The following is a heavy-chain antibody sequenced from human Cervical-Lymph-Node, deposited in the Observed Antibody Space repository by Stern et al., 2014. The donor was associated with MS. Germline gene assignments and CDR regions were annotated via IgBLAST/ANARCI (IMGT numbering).Heavy chain of an antibody. CDR3: ARHDGWLPHY. CDR1: GGSISRSTYY. D-gene: IGHD5-12*01. J-gene: IGHJ4*02. CDR2: IYYSGTT. V-gene: IGHV4-39*01. Sequence: QLQLQESGPGLVKPSATLSLTCSVSGGSISRSTYYWGWIRPPPGKGLEWIGSIYYSGTTYYKPFLKSGVTIDTSTNQISLRLTSVTAADTAVYYCARHDGWLPHYWSQGTLVTVSS.